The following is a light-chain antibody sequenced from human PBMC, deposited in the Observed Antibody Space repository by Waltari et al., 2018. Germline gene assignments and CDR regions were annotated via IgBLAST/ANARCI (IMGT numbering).Light chain of an antibody. V-gene: IGLV7-43*01. CDR2: STS. CDR1: TGAVTSAYY. Sequence: QAVVTQEPSLTVSPGGTVTLTCPSSTGAVTSAYYPNWFQQKPGQAPRPLIYSTSTKYSWTPARFSGSLLGGKAALTLSGVQPEDEAEYYCLLYYGGVQGVFGGGTKLTVL. J-gene: IGLJ2*01. CDR3: LLYYGGVQGV.